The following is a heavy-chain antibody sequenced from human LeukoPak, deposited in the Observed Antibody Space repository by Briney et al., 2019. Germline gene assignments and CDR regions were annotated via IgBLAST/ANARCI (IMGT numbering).Heavy chain of an antibody. V-gene: IGHV1-2*02. CDR1: GYTFTDSY. CDR2: INPNTGGI. CDR3: ARVTRRPLYGGYDSLDY. D-gene: IGHD5-12*01. Sequence: GASVKVSCRASGYTFTDSYIHWVRQAPGQGLEWMGWINPNTGGINYAQKFQGRVTMTRDTSISTAYTELSGLRSDDTAVYFCARVTRRPLYGGYDSLDYWGQGTLVTVSS. J-gene: IGHJ4*02.